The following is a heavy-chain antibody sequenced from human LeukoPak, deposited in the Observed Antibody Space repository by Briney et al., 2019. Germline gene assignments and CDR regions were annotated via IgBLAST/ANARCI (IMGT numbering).Heavy chain of an antibody. D-gene: IGHD3-9*01. V-gene: IGHV1-2*02. CDR2: INPNTGGT. CDR3: ARSPHILTGENFDY. CDR1: GYTFTSYG. J-gene: IGHJ4*02. Sequence: ASVKVSCKASGYTFTSYGISWVRQAPGQGLEWVGWINPNTGGTNCAQKLHYRVTMTRDMSISTAYMELSRLGFDDTAVYYCARSPHILTGENFDYWGQGTLVTVSS.